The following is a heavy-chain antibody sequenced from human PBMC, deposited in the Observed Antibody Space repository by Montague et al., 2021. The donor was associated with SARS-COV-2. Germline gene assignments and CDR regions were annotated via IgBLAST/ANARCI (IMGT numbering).Heavy chain of an antibody. V-gene: IGHV4-39*01. Sequence: SETLSLTCSVSGASISTSTDHWAWIRQSPGKGLEWVGSFSYNSTHNNPSLRSRVTISLDSSKNQFSLKLNSVTAADTAIYYCARHMGHVLVSVTGANWFDPWGQGTLVTVSS. CDR3: ARHMGHVLVSVTGANWFDP. CDR2: FSYNST. D-gene: IGHD5/OR15-5a*01. J-gene: IGHJ5*02. CDR1: GASISTSTDH.